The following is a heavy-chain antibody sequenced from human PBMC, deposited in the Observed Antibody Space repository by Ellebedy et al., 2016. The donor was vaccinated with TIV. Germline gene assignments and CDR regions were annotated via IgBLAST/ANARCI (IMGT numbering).Heavy chain of an antibody. CDR3: ARWGEGYCSSTSCYVSWFDP. D-gene: IGHD2-2*01. Sequence: AASVKVSCKASGYTFTSFGISWVRQAPGQGLEWIGWISAYNANTNYAQKLQGRVTMTTDTSTSTAYMELRSLRSDDTAVYYCARWGEGYCSSTSCYVSWFDPWGQGTQVTVSS. CDR1: GYTFTSFG. V-gene: IGHV1-18*04. J-gene: IGHJ5*02. CDR2: ISAYNANT.